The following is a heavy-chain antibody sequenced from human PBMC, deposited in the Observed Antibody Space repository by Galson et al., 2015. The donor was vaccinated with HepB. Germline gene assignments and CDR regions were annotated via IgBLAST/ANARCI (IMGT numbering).Heavy chain of an antibody. CDR3: ASLAADILTDY. CDR1: GFTFSSYS. V-gene: IGHV3-48*01. J-gene: IGHJ4*02. Sequence: LRLSCAASGFTFSSYSMNWVRQAPGKGLEWVSYISSSSSTIYYADSVKGRFTISRDNAKNSLYLQMNSLRAEDTAVYYCASLAADILTDYWGQGTLVTVSS. D-gene: IGHD6-13*01. CDR2: ISSSSSTI.